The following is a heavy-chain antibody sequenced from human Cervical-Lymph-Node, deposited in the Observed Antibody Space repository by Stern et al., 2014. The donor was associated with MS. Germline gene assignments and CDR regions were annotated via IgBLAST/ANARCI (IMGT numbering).Heavy chain of an antibody. CDR2: IYPGDPDT. V-gene: IGHV5-51*03. CDR3: ARIIAGRPNWFDP. J-gene: IGHJ5*02. CDR1: GYSFTTYW. D-gene: IGHD6-6*01. Sequence: EVQLVESGAEVKKPGESLKISCKGSGYSFTTYWIGWVRQMPGKGLEWMGIIYPGDPDTRYSPSFQVQVTISAEQSISTAYLKWSSLKASDTAMYYCARIIAGRPNWFDPWGQGTLVTVS.